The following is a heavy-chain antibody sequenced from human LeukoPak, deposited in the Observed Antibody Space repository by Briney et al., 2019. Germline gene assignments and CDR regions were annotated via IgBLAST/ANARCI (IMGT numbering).Heavy chain of an antibody. CDR1: GGSFSGYY. D-gene: IGHD2-2*01. CDR3: ARGATFVRYCSSTSCYNWFDP. V-gene: IGHV4-34*01. J-gene: IGHJ5*02. CDR2: INHSGST. Sequence: SETLSLTCAVYGGSFSGYYWSWIRQPPGKGLEWIGEINHSGSTNYNPSLKSRVTISVDTSKNQFSLKLSSVTAADQAVYYWARGATFVRYCSSTSCYNWFDPWGEGSLLTVSS.